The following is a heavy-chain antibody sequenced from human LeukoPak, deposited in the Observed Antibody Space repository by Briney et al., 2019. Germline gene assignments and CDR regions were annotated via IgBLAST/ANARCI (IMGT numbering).Heavy chain of an antibody. CDR3: ARDPESSSFDL. CDR1: GFSFSTYW. D-gene: IGHD6-13*01. J-gene: IGHJ4*02. CDR2: IDQGGSVR. Sequence: GGSLRLSCAATGFSFSTYWMSWVRQTPEKGLEFVANIDQGGSVRNYMDSLKGRCTISRDNAKKSLYLEINSLRADDTAVYYCARDPESSSFDLWGRGALVTVSS. V-gene: IGHV3-7*01.